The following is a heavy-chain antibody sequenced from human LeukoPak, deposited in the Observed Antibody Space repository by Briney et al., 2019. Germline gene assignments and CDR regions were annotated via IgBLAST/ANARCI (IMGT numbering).Heavy chain of an antibody. D-gene: IGHD1-26*01. V-gene: IGHV1-24*01. CDR1: GYTLTELS. CDR2: FDPEDGET. CDR3: ARDEIVGATQFDY. J-gene: IGHJ4*02. Sequence: GASVKVSCKVSGYTLTELSMHWVRQAPGKGLEWMGGFDPEDGETIYAQKFQGRVTMTEDTSTDTAYMELNSLRSDDTAVYYCARDEIVGATQFDYWGQGTLVTVSS.